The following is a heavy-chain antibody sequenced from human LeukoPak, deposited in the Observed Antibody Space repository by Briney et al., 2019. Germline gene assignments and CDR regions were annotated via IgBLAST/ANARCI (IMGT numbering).Heavy chain of an antibody. V-gene: IGHV1-46*01. D-gene: IGHD3-10*01. CDR1: GYTFTGYY. J-gene: IGHJ4*02. Sequence: VASVKVSCKASGYTFTGYYMHWVRQAPGQGLEWMGIINPSGGSTSYAQKFQGRVTMTRDMSTSTVYMELSSLRSEDTAVYYCAREFGRETGFDYWGQGTLVTVSS. CDR2: INPSGGST. CDR3: AREFGRETGFDY.